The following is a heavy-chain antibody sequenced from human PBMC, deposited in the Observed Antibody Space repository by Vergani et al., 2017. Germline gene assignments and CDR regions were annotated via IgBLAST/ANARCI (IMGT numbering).Heavy chain of an antibody. J-gene: IGHJ5*02. Sequence: QLQLQESGPGLVKPSATLSLTCSVSGASIRRSNYYWGWLRQPPGKGLEWIASIYYSGSTYYNPSLKSRVTISVDTSKHQFSLKLSSVTAADTAVYFCARHATVEWLVKLGWIDPGGQGILVTVSS. V-gene: IGHV4-39*01. D-gene: IGHD6-19*01. CDR1: GASIRRSNYY. CDR3: ARHATVEWLVKLGWIDP. CDR2: IYYSGST.